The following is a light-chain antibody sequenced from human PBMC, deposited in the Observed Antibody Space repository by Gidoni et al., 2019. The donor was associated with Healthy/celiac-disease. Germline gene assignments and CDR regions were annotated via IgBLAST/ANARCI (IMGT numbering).Light chain of an antibody. J-gene: IGKJ3*01. V-gene: IGKV1-9*01. CDR2: AAA. Sequence: TQFTQSPSFLSASVADTVTTTCRASHGISSYLAWYQQKPGKDPKLLIYAAATLQGGVPSRFSGSGSGTEFTLTISSLQPEDFATYSCQQLSSSPLTFGPXTKVEIK. CDR1: HGISSY. CDR3: QQLSSSPLT.